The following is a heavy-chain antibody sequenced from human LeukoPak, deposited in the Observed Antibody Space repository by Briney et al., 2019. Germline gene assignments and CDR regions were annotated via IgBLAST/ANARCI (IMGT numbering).Heavy chain of an antibody. CDR2: ISSSSIYI. V-gene: IGHV3-21*04. CDR3: AKGGYYYDSSGYYYRARLGY. J-gene: IGHJ4*02. CDR1: GFTFSNYR. D-gene: IGHD3-22*01. Sequence: GGSLRLSCAASGFTFSNYRMNWVRQAPGKGLEWVSSISSSSIYIYYADSVKGRFTISRDNSKNTLYLQMNSLRAEDTAVYYCAKGGYYYDSSGYYYRARLGYWGQGTLVTVSS.